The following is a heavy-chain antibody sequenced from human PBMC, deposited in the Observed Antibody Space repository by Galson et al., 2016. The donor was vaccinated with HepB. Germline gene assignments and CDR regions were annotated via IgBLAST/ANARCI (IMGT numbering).Heavy chain of an antibody. V-gene: IGHV3-9*01. CDR3: AKVRTTLLDDQRKGWDSFDF. Sequence: SLRLSCAASGFTFNDYAMHWVRQAPGKGLEWVSGIWWNSGHTGYAASVRGRFTISRDNTKSSLSLQMNSLRPEDTALYYCAKVRTTLLDDQRKGWDSFDFWGQGTAVTVSS. CDR1: GFTFNDYA. J-gene: IGHJ3*01. D-gene: IGHD1-7*01. CDR2: IWWNSGHT.